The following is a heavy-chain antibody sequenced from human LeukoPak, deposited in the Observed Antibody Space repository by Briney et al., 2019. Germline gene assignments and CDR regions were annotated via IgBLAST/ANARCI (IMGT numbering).Heavy chain of an antibody. V-gene: IGHV3-30-3*02. J-gene: IGHJ4*02. Sequence: GGSLRLSCAASGFTFSSYAMHWVRQAPGKGLEWVAVISYDGSNKYYADSVKGRFTISRDNSKNTLYLQMNSLRAEDTAVYYCAKSYCSSTSCFLGDYWGQGTLVTVSS. CDR2: ISYDGSNK. D-gene: IGHD2-2*01. CDR1: GFTFSSYA. CDR3: AKSYCSSTSCFLGDY.